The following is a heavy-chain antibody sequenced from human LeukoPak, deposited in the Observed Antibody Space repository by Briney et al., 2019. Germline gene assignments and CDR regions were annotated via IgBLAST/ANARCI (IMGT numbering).Heavy chain of an antibody. J-gene: IGHJ4*02. CDR3: ARTNPVYGDYDY. Sequence: GGSLRLSCAVSGSTVTDNYMSWVRQAPGKGLQWVSVIYPDGRTYYADSVKGRFTISRDISRNTLLLQMNNLRADDTAVHYCARTNPVYGDYDYWGQGTLVTVSS. CDR2: IYPDGRT. V-gene: IGHV3-53*01. CDR1: GSTVTDNY. D-gene: IGHD4-17*01.